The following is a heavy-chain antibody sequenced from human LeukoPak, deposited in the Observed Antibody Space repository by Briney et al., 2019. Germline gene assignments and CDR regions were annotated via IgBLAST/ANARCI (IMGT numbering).Heavy chain of an antibody. D-gene: IGHD3-22*01. J-gene: IGHJ6*02. Sequence: RASVKVSCKASGYTFTSYAMNWVRQAPGQGLEWMGWINTNTGNPTYAQGFTGRFVFSLDTSVSTAYLQISSLKAEDTAVYYCARLITMIVVAPSVGMDVWGQGTTVTVSS. CDR3: ARLITMIVVAPSVGMDV. V-gene: IGHV7-4-1*02. CDR2: INTNTGNP. CDR1: GYTFTSYA.